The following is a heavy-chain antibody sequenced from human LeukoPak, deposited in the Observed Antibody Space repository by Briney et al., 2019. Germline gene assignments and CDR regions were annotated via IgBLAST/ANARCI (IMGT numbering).Heavy chain of an antibody. Sequence: ASVKVSCKASGGTFSSYAISWVRQAPGQGLEWMGGIIPIFGTANYAQKFQGRVTITADESTSTAYMELSSLRSEDTAVYYCARGRDSGSRDAFDIWGQGTMVTVSS. J-gene: IGHJ3*02. D-gene: IGHD1-26*01. CDR2: IIPIFGTA. CDR1: GGTFSSYA. CDR3: ARGRDSGSRDAFDI. V-gene: IGHV1-69*13.